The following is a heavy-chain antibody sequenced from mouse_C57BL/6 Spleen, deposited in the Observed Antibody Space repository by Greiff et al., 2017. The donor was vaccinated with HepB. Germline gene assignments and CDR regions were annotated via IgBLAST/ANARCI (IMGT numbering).Heavy chain of an antibody. CDR2: IDPETGGT. Sequence: LVESGAELVRPGASVTLSCKASGYTFTDYEMHWVKQTPVHGLEWIGAIDPETGGTAYNQKFKGKAILTADKSSSTAYMELRSLTSEDSAVYYCTSTAQARAYWGQGTLVTVSA. D-gene: IGHD3-2*02. J-gene: IGHJ3*01. CDR3: TSTAQARAY. CDR1: GYTFTDYE. V-gene: IGHV1-15*01.